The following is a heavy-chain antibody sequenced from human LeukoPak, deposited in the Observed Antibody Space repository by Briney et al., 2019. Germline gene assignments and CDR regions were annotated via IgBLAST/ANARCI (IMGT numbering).Heavy chain of an antibody. J-gene: IGHJ6*03. CDR2: INWNSDSI. D-gene: IGHD5-24*01. V-gene: IGHV3-9*01. CDR1: GFTFDDYA. Sequence: GGSLRLSCAVSGFTFDDYAMHWVRQVPGKVLEWVSGINWNSDSIGYADSVKGRFTISRDNAKNSLYLQMNSLRTEDTALYYCAKSGDGYGPWHYYYMDVWGKGTTVTVSS. CDR3: AKSGDGYGPWHYYYMDV.